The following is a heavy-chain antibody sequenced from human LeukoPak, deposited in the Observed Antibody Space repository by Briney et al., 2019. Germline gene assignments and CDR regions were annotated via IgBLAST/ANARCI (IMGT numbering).Heavy chain of an antibody. CDR1: GYTFTSYA. D-gene: IGHD3-16*02. J-gene: IGHJ4*02. CDR3: ARGYVWGSFRYSPLDY. V-gene: IGHV7-4-1*02. Sequence: ASVKVSCKASGYTFTSYAMNWVRQAPGQGLEWMGWINTNTGNPTYAQGFTGRFVFSLDTSVSTAYLQISSLKAEDTAVYYCARGYVWGSFRYSPLDYWAQGTLVTVSS. CDR2: INTNTGNP.